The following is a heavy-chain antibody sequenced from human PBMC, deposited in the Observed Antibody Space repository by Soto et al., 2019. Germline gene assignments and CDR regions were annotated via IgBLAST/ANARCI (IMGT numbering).Heavy chain of an antibody. CDR1: GYAISRGDY. J-gene: IGHJ6*02. CDR2: IYHSGST. CDR3: AREGWEIVLMVYAQNYYYGMDV. D-gene: IGHD2-8*01. V-gene: IGHV4-38-2*02. Sequence: SATRSRTWSVSGYAISRGDYWCWIRQPPGKGRECIGSIYHSGSTYYNPSLKSRVTISVDTSKNQFSLKLSSVTAADTAVYYCAREGWEIVLMVYAQNYYYGMDVWGQGTTVTVS.